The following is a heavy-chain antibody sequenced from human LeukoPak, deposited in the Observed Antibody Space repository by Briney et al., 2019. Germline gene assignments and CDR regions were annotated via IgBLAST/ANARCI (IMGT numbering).Heavy chain of an antibody. V-gene: IGHV3-49*03. CDR1: GFAIYYFA. CDR3: SRNGLGDFDY. D-gene: IGHD5-12*01. J-gene: IGHJ4*02. Sequence: PGGSLRLSCTISGFAIYYFAISWIGQPAGTGLERVGFIRRRAYGGAAEYAASVKGRFIISRDDSKGIAYLQMNSLKTEDTAVYYCSRNGLGDFDYWGQGSRVIVSP. CDR2: IRRRAYGGAA.